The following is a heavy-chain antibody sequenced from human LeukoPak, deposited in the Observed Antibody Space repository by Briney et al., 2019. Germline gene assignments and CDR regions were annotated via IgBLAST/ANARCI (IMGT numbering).Heavy chain of an antibody. Sequence: SQTLSLTCAISGDSVSSNSAAWNWIRQSPSRGLEWLGRTYYKSKWYNDYAVSVKSRITINPDTSKNQFSLQLNSVTPEDTAVYYCASSSGYSGGFDYWGQGTLVTVSS. V-gene: IGHV6-1*01. D-gene: IGHD2-15*01. CDR2: TYYKSKWYN. J-gene: IGHJ4*02. CDR3: ASSSGYSGGFDY. CDR1: GDSVSSNSAA.